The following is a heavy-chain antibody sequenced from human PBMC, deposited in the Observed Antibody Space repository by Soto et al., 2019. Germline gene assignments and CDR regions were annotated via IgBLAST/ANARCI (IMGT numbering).Heavy chain of an antibody. J-gene: IGHJ4*02. CDR2: IIPILGIA. D-gene: IGHD4-17*01. V-gene: IGHV1-69*04. Sequence: SVKVSCKASGGTFSSYTISWVRQAPGQGLEWMGRIIPILGIANYAQKFQGRVTITADKSTSTAYMELSSLRSEDTAVYYCAKESLPEHYGDTLFDYWGQGTRVTVSS. CDR1: GGTFSSYT. CDR3: AKESLPEHYGDTLFDY.